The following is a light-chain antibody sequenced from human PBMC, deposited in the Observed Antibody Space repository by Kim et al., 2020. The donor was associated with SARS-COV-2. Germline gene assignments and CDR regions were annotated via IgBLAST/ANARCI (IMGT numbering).Light chain of an antibody. CDR3: QQSLCSYPYT. CDR1: QSVSSSY. Sequence: ENELTQLQGTLCLSYGERATHSCRASQSVSSSYLAWYQQKPGQAPRLLIYGASSRATGIPDRFSGSGSGTDFTLTISRLEPEDFAVYYCQQSLCSYPYTF. V-gene: IGKV3-20*01. CDR2: GAS. J-gene: IGKJ2*01.